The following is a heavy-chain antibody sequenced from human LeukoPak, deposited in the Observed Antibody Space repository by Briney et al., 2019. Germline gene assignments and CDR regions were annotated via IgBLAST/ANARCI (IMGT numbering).Heavy chain of an antibody. CDR3: ARGYYYDSSGYFLDF. CDR2: IYYSGIT. D-gene: IGHD3-22*01. J-gene: IGHJ4*02. Sequence: SETQSLTCTVSGGSISTYYWSWIRQSPGRGLEWIGYIYYSGITKYNPSLKSRVTISVDTSTNQFSLRLSSVTAADTAVYYCARGYYYDSSGYFLDFWGQGTLVTVSS. CDR1: GGSISTYY. V-gene: IGHV4-59*01.